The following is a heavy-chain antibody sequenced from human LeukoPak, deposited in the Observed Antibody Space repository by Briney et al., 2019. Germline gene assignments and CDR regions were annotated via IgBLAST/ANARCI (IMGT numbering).Heavy chain of an antibody. V-gene: IGHV4-59*01. CDR2: IYYSGST. CDR3: ARDSDCSSTSCLDAFDI. D-gene: IGHD2-2*01. CDR1: GGSISSYY. J-gene: IGHJ3*02. Sequence: PSETLSLTCTVSGGSISSYYWSWIRQPPGKGLEWIGYIYYSGSTNYNPSLKSRVTISVDTSKNQFSLKLSSVTAADTAVYYCARDSDCSSTSCLDAFDIWGQGTMVTVSS.